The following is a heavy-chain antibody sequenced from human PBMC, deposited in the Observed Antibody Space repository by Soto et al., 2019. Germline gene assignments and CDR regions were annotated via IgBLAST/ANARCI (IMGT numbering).Heavy chain of an antibody. V-gene: IGHV4-31*03. CDR1: GGSISSGGYY. D-gene: IGHD2-15*01. Sequence: SETLSLTCTVSGGSISSGGYYWSWIRQHPGRGLEWIGYIYYNGNTYYNSSLKSRVTVSVDTSKNQFSLNVRSVTAADTAVYYCARCSLVVIPVPGFDPWGQGTLVTVSS. CDR2: IYYNGNT. J-gene: IGHJ5*02. CDR3: ARCSLVVIPVPGFDP.